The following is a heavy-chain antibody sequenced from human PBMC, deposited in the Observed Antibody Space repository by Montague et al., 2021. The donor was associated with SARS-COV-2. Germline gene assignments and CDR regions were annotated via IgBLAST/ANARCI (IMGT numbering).Heavy chain of an antibody. CDR2: INHSGST. CDR1: GGSFSGYY. J-gene: IGHJ5*02. CDR3: ARERYSFSLTRGSTGFDP. D-gene: IGHD3-9*01. V-gene: IGHV4-34*01. Sequence: SETLSLTCAVYGGSFSGYYWSWIRQPPGKGLEWIGEINHSGSTNYNSYLKSRVTISVDTSTNQFSLTLSSVTAADTAVYYCARERYSFSLTRGSTGFDPWGQGTLVTVSS.